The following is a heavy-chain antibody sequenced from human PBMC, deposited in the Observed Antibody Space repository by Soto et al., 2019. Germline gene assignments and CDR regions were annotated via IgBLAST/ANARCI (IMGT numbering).Heavy chain of an antibody. CDR1: GFTFRSYA. Sequence: PGGSLRLSCAAPGFTFRSYAMSWVRQAPWKGLDWVSAISGGGGDTYYADSVKGRFTISRDNSKNTVYLQMNSLRADDTAVYYCAKSLDNRNDGGYFDYRGQGALVTVST. D-gene: IGHD1-1*01. CDR2: ISGGGGDT. J-gene: IGHJ4*02. CDR3: AKSLDNRNDGGYFDY. V-gene: IGHV3-23*01.